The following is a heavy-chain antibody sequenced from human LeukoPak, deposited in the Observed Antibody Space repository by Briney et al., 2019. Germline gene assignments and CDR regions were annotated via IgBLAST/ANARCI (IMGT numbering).Heavy chain of an antibody. D-gene: IGHD3-10*01. J-gene: IGHJ6*02. V-gene: IGHV3-48*03. CDR2: ITSSGRII. CDR3: ASTGGYGSGTYDYYYFGMDV. Sequence: GGSLRLSCAASGFTFSSYEMNWVRQAPGEGLEWVAYITSSGRIIYYADSVKGRFTISRDNAENSLYLQMNSLRAEDTAVYYCASTGGYGSGTYDYYYFGMDVWGQGTTVTVSS. CDR1: GFTFSSYE.